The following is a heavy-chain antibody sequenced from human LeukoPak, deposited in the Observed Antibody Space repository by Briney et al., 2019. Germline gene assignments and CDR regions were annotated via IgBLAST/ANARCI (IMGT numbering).Heavy chain of an antibody. CDR3: ARDSVGYCSSTSCPTDY. J-gene: IGHJ4*02. D-gene: IGHD2-2*01. V-gene: IGHV3-21*01. Sequence: KPGGSLRLSCAASGFTFSSYSMNWVRQAPGKGLEWVSSISSSSSYIYYADSVKGRFTISRDNAKNSLYLQMNSLRAEDTAVYYCARDSVGYCSSTSCPTDYWGQGTLVTVSS. CDR2: ISSSSSYI. CDR1: GFTFSSYS.